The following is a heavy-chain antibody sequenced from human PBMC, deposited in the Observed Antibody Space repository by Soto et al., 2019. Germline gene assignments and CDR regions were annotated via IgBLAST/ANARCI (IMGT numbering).Heavy chain of an antibody. CDR3: AVFGVVTNFDY. D-gene: IGHD3-3*01. CDR2: ISSGNAYI. V-gene: IGHV3-21*06. Sequence: EVQLVESGGGLVKPGGSLRLSCAASGFTFSSDTMNWVRQAPGKGLEWVSSISSGNAYIYYADSVKGRFTISRDNAKSSMYLLMNSLRAEETAVYYCAVFGVVTNFDYWGQGTLVTVSS. J-gene: IGHJ4*02. CDR1: GFTFSSDT.